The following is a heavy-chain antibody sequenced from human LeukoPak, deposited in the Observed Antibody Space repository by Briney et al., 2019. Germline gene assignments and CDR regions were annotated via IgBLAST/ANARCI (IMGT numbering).Heavy chain of an antibody. J-gene: IGHJ4*02. D-gene: IGHD3-10*01. V-gene: IGHV1-18*01. CDR1: GYTFTSYG. CDR2: ISAYNGNT. CDR3: ARVTLSQQGSRGDLRY. Sequence: GASVKVSCKASGYTFTSYGISWVRQAPGQGLEWMGWISAYNGNTNYAQKLQGRVTMTTDTSTSTAYMELRSLRSDDTAVYYCARVTLSQQGSRGDLRYWGQGTLVTVSS.